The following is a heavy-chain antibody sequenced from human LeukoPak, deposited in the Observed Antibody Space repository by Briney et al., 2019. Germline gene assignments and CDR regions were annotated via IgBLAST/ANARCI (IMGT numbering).Heavy chain of an antibody. CDR3: ARGTGYSSGWSDFQH. CDR1: GYTFTGYY. J-gene: IGHJ1*01. Sequence: ASVKVSCKASGYTFTGYYMHWVRQAPGQGLEWMGWINPNSGGTNYAQKFQGRVTMTRGTSISTAYMELSRLRSDDTAVYYCARGTGYSSGWSDFQHWGQGTLVTVSS. D-gene: IGHD6-19*01. V-gene: IGHV1-2*02. CDR2: INPNSGGT.